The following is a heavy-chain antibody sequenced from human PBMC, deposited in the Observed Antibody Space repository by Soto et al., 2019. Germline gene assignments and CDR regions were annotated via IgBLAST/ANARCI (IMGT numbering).Heavy chain of an antibody. CDR1: GGTFNMYA. J-gene: IGHJ4*02. Sequence: QVQLVQSGAEVRKPGSAVRVSCKASGGTFNMYAMNWVRKAPGQGLEWMAGIIPIFDTPRYSQQFQGRVTITVDESTSTAYMALSSLRSEDTAIYYCARSIGSGGVIGGFDYWGQGTLVTVAS. D-gene: IGHD3-16*02. CDR2: IIPIFDTP. V-gene: IGHV1-69*01. CDR3: ARSIGSGGVIGGFDY.